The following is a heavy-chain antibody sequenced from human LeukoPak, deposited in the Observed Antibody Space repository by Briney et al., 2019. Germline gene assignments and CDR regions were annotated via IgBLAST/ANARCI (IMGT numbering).Heavy chain of an antibody. CDR3: TWGSGTYWSFDY. Sequence: SETLSLTCTVSGGSISSSGYYWGWVRQPPGKGLEWIGTIFYTGSTYYNPSLKSRVSISVDTSKIQLSLKLSSVTAADTAVYYCTWGSGTYWSFDYWGQGTLVTVSS. CDR2: IFYTGST. V-gene: IGHV4-39*01. J-gene: IGHJ4*02. CDR1: GGSISSSGYY. D-gene: IGHD3-10*01.